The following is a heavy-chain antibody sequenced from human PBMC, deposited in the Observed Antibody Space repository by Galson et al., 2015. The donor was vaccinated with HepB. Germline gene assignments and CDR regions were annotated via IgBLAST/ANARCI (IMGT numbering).Heavy chain of an antibody. CDR2: ISYDESSK. CDR1: GFTFSSYA. D-gene: IGHD5-24*01. J-gene: IGHJ4*02. V-gene: IGHV3-30*04. Sequence: SLRLSCAASGFTFSSYAMHWVRQAPGKGLEWVAVISYDESSKYYAASVKGRFTISRDNSKNTLYLQMSSLRAEDTAVYYCARPYGYNYIDYWGQGTLVTVSS. CDR3: ARPYGYNYIDY.